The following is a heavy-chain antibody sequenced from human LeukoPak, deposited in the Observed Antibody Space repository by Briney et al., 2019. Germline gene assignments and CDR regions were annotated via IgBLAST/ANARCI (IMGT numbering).Heavy chain of an antibody. Sequence: PGGSLRLSCAASGFTFSSYAMSWVRQAPGKGLEWVSAIRGSGGSTYYADSVKGRFTISRDNSKNTLYLQMNSLRAEDTAVYYCAKDPHNWNYGYYFDYWGQGTLVTVSS. CDR2: IRGSGGST. D-gene: IGHD1-7*01. V-gene: IGHV3-23*01. J-gene: IGHJ4*02. CDR3: AKDPHNWNYGYYFDY. CDR1: GFTFSSYA.